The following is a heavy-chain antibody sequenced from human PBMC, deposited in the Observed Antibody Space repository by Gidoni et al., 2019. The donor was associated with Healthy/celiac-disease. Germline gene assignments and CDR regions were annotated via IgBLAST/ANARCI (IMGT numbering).Heavy chain of an antibody. V-gene: IGHV4-31*03. J-gene: IGHJ4*02. CDR1: GGSISSGGYY. D-gene: IGHD4-17*01. Sequence: QVQLQESGPGLVKPSQTLSLPCPVSGGSISSGGYYWSWIRQHPGKGLEWIVYIYYSGSTYYNPSLKSRVTISVDTSKNQFSLKLSSVTAADTAVYYCARGWVYGDYSPFFDYWGQGTLVTVSS. CDR3: ARGWVYGDYSPFFDY. CDR2: IYYSGST.